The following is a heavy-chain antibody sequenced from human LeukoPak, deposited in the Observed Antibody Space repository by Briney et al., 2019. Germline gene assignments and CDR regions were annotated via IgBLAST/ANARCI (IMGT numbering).Heavy chain of an antibody. D-gene: IGHD1-14*01. V-gene: IGHV3-30*02. Sequence: GGSLRLSCEASGFSLTSYDIHWVRQTPGKGLEWVAFLRSDGKTDNYADSVKGRFTLSRDNSENTLYLQLNSLRPEDTAVYYCARGVEPLAANTLAYWGQGTLVTVSS. CDR3: ARGVEPLAANTLAY. J-gene: IGHJ4*02. CDR2: LRSDGKTD. CDR1: GFSLTSYD.